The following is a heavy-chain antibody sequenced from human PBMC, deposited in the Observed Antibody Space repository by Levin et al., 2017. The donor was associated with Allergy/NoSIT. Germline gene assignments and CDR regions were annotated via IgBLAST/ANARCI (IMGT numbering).Heavy chain of an antibody. CDR2: MNPSGSS. CDR1: GGSLSGYY. Sequence: SQTLSLTCAVYGGSLSGYYWSWIRQSPEKGLEWVGEMNPSGSSNYNPSLRSRVTISLDTSKNQFSLKLSSVTAADRAKEFCARVRGVCRHRFFDLWGRGTLVTVSA. CDR3: ARVRGVCRHRFFDL. V-gene: IGHV4-34*01. J-gene: IGHJ2*01. D-gene: IGHD3-10*01.